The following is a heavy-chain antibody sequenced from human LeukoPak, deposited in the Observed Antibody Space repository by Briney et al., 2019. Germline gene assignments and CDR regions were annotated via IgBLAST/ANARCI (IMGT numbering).Heavy chain of an antibody. Sequence: SETLSLTCTVSGGSISSSSYYWGWIRQPPGKGLEWIGSIYYSGSTYYNPSLKSRVTISVDTSKNQFSLKLSSVTAADTAVYYCARHEEVVPAAIPFGDAFDIWGQGTMVTVSS. CDR3: ARHEEVVPAAIPFGDAFDI. J-gene: IGHJ3*02. CDR1: GGSISSSSYY. CDR2: IYYSGST. V-gene: IGHV4-39*01. D-gene: IGHD2-2*02.